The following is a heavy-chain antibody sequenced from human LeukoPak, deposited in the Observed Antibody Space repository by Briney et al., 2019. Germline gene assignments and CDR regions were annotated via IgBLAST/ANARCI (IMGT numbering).Heavy chain of an antibody. V-gene: IGHV4-34*01. CDR1: TGSFSDFY. Sequence: SETLSLTCAVYTGSFSDFYWTWIRQPPGKGLEWIGEITHRGVTTYNPSLKSRVTMSVDTSMSHFSMLLTSVTAADTAVYYCARGTRNENLHSWRDLYYFDTWGQGTLVTVSS. CDR2: ITHRGVT. D-gene: IGHD3-3*02. J-gene: IGHJ4*02. CDR3: ARGTRNENLHSWRDLYYFDT.